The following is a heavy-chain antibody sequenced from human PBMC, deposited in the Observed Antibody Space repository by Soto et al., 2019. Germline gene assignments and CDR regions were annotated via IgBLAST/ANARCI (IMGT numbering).Heavy chain of an antibody. CDR2: IIPIFGTA. J-gene: IGHJ6*02. V-gene: IGHV1-69*13. D-gene: IGHD3-22*01. CDR3: ARENYYDSRGYHYGDPNGMDF. CDR1: GGTFSSYA. Sequence: ASVKVSCKASGGTFSSYAISWVRQAPGQGLEWMGGIIPIFGTANYAQKFQGRVTITADESTSTASMELSCLTSEHTAVYYCARENYYDSRGYHYGDPNGMDFWGQGTTVTVS.